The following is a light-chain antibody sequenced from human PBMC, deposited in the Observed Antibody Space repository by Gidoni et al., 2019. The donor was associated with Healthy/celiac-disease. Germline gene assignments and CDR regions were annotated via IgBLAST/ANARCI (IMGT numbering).Light chain of an antibody. J-gene: IGKJ4*01. CDR3: MQALQTLLT. Sequence: DLVMTQSPLSLPVTPGEPASISCRSSQSLLHSNGYNYLDWYLQKPGQTPQLLIYLGSNRAAGVPDRFSGIGSGTDFTLKISRVEAEDVGVYYCMQALQTLLTFGGGTKVEIK. CDR1: QSLLHSNGYNY. V-gene: IGKV2-28*01. CDR2: LGS.